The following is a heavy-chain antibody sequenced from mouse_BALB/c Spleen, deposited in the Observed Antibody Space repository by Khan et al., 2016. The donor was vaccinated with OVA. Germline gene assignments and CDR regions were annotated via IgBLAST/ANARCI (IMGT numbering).Heavy chain of an antibody. D-gene: IGHD6-1*01. J-gene: IGHJ1*01. Sequence: QIQLVQSGPELKKPGETVKISCKASGYTFTNYGMNWVKQAPGKGLKWMGWINTYTGEPTYADDFKGRFAFSLEISANTAYLQINNLKNEDTATYFCARSASYWFFDVWGAGTTVTVSS. CDR2: INTYTGEP. CDR1: GYTFTNYG. CDR3: ARSASYWFFDV. V-gene: IGHV9-3-1*01.